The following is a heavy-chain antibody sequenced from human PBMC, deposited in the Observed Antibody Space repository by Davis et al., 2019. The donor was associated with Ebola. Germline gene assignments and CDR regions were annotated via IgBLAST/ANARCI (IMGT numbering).Heavy chain of an antibody. Sequence: GGSLRLSCAASGFTFSDYYMSWIRQAPGKGLEWVSYISSSGSTIYYADSVKGRFTISRDNARNSLYLQMNSLRAEDTAVYYCASKFSYDSSGYYYNLPDYWGQGTLVTVSS. D-gene: IGHD3-22*01. V-gene: IGHV3-11*04. CDR1: GFTFSDYY. J-gene: IGHJ4*02. CDR3: ASKFSYDSSGYYYNLPDY. CDR2: ISSSGSTI.